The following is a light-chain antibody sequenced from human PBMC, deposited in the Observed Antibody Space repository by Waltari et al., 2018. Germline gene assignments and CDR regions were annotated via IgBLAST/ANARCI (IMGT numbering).Light chain of an antibody. Sequence: EIVLTQSPGTLSLSPGERATLSCRASQSVGSTLAWYQQKPGQPPRLLIYGASSRATGIPDRFSGSGSGTDFSLIIGRLEPEDFAVYYCQHYVRLPATFGQGTKVEIK. J-gene: IGKJ1*01. CDR2: GAS. V-gene: IGKV3-20*01. CDR3: QHYVRLPAT. CDR1: QSVGST.